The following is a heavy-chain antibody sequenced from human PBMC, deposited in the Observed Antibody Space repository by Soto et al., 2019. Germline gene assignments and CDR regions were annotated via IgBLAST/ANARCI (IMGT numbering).Heavy chain of an antibody. CDR3: ARPIAVAGQYGMDV. V-gene: IGHV5-51*01. J-gene: IGHJ6*02. CDR2: IYPDDSDT. CDR1: GYSFTSYW. Sequence: GEYLKISCKGSGYSFTSYWIAWVRQMPGKGLEWMGIIYPDDSDTGYSPSFQGQVTISADKSISTAYLQWSSLKASDNAMYYCARPIAVAGQYGMDVWGQGTTVTVSS. D-gene: IGHD6-19*01.